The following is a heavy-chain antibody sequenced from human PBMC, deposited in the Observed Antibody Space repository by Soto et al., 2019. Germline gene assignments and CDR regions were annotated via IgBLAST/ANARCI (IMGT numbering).Heavy chain of an antibody. CDR2: IFANGHT. CDR1: GGSISEKY. CDR3: VASLAASGLNWLDP. J-gene: IGHJ5*02. D-gene: IGHD6-13*01. V-gene: IGHV4-4*07. Sequence: SETLSLTCIVSGGSISEKYWNWVRQPPGKGLEWIGLIFANGHTDYNPSLKSRVTMSVDASKNQFSLRLTSITAADTAVYYCVASLAASGLNWLDPWGRGTLVTVSS.